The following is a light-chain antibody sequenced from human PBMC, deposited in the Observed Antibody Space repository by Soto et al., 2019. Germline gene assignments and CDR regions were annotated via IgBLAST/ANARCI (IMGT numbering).Light chain of an antibody. J-gene: IGLJ2*01. CDR2: DVN. Sequence: QSALTQPASVSGSLGQSITISCTGTRGDIGSRNSVSWYQHHPGKAPKLMIYDVNIRPSGVSHRFSGSKSGNAASLTISGLQAEDEADYPCASYTAASTMVFGGGTKVTVL. CDR1: RGDIGSRNS. V-gene: IGLV2-14*03. CDR3: ASYTAASTMV.